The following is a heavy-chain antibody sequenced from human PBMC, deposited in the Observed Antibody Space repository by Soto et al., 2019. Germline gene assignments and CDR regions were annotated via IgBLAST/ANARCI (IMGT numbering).Heavy chain of an antibody. CDR1: GFTFSNFR. CDR2: ISNDGRST. CDR3: ARDTAGLSY. Sequence: EVQLVESGGGLVQPGGSLRLSCAASGFTFSNFRMHWVRQAPGKGLVWVALISNDGRSTNYADSVKGRFTISRDNAKSTLYLQLNSLRAEDTAVYYCARDTAGLSYWGQGTLVTVCS. J-gene: IGHJ4*02. D-gene: IGHD2-21*02. V-gene: IGHV3-74*01.